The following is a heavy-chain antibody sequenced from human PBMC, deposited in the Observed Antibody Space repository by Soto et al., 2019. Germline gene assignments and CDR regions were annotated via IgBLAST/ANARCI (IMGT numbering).Heavy chain of an antibody. V-gene: IGHV1-18*01. CDR1: GYTFTSYG. J-gene: IGHJ3*02. D-gene: IGHD3-9*01. CDR3: ARGYYDILTGYYWHAFDI. Sequence: ASVKFSCKASGYTFTSYGISWVRQAPGQGLEWMGWISANNGNTNYAQKLQGRVTMTTNTSTSTAYMELSSLRSEDTAVYYCARGYYDILTGYYWHAFDIWGQGTMVTVSS. CDR2: ISANNGNT.